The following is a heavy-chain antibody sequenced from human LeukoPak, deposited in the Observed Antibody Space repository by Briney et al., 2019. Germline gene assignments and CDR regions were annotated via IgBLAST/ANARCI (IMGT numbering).Heavy chain of an antibody. V-gene: IGHV1-69*13. J-gene: IGHJ3*02. CDR2: IIPTLGTS. CDR1: GGTFNNFA. D-gene: IGHD3-16*02. CDR3: ARDGYRPNDAFDI. Sequence: ASVKVSCKASGGTFNNFAISWVRQAPGQGLEWMGGIIPTLGTSSFAQEFQGRVTITADVSTSTAYMELRSLRSEDTAVYYCARDGYRPNDAFDIWGQGTMVTVSS.